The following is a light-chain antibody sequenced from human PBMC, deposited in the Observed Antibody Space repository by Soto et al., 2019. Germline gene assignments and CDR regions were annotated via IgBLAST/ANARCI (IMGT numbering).Light chain of an antibody. CDR1: QSVGSY. V-gene: IGKV3-11*01. CDR3: QQRGNWPVT. CDR2: DAS. Sequence: EILLTQSPATLSLSPGERATLSCRASQSVGSYFAWYQQKPGQAPRLLIYDASSRATGIPARFSGSGSGTDFTLTISSLEPDDFAVYYCQQRGNWPVTFGQGTKVDIK. J-gene: IGKJ1*01.